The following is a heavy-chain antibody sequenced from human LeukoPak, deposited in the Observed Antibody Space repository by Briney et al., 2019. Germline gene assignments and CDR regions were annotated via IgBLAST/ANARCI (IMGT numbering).Heavy chain of an antibody. V-gene: IGHV3-23*01. J-gene: IGHJ4*02. D-gene: IGHD4-17*01. CDR3: AKPPRVSTVSDSFDY. Sequence: PGASLRLSCAASGFTFSSYAMSWVRQAPGKGLEWVSAISGSGGSTYYADSVKGRFTISRDNSKNTLYLQMNSLRAEDTAVYYCAKPPRVSTVSDSFDYWGQGTLVTVSS. CDR2: ISGSGGST. CDR1: GFTFSSYA.